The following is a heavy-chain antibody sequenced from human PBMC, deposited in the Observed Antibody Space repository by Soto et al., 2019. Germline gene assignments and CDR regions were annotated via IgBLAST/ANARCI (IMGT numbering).Heavy chain of an antibody. V-gene: IGHV4-59*01. Sequence: PSETLSLTCTVSGGSISSYYWSWIRQPPGKGLEWIGYIYYSGSTNYNPSLKSRVTISVDTSKNQFSLKLSSVTAADTAVYYCARSRARPYFDCWGQGTLVTVSS. J-gene: IGHJ4*02. CDR2: IYYSGST. CDR3: ARSRARPYFDC. CDR1: GGSISSYY. D-gene: IGHD6-6*01.